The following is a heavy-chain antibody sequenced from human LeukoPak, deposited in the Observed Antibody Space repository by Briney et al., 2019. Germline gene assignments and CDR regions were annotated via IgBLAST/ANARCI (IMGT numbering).Heavy chain of an antibody. V-gene: IGHV1-69*04. D-gene: IGHD2-8*01. J-gene: IGHJ6*02. CDR1: GRTFHNSA. CDR3: AREKMDVGYYGLDV. CDR2: IIPILNLP. Sequence: GPTVSLFYSASGRTFHNSAMNRVRQAPGQGLEWMGRIIPILNLPNDAQRLQGRVKIAADKSTSTAYMELNSLRSGGVAVYDCAREKMDVGYYGLDVWGQGTTVTVS.